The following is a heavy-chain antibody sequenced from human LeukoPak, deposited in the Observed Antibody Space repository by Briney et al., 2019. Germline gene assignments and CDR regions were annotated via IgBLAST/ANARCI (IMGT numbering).Heavy chain of an antibody. CDR3: ARDRPYYYDSSGYYHPDY. J-gene: IGHJ4*02. Sequence: ASVKVSCKASGYTITGYYLHWVRQAPGQGLEWMGRINPNSGGTNSAQKFQGRITMTRDTSISTAYMELSGLRSDDTAVYYCARDRPYYYDSSGYYHPDYWGQGTLVTVSS. V-gene: IGHV1-2*06. CDR1: GYTITGYY. D-gene: IGHD3-22*01. CDR2: INPNSGGT.